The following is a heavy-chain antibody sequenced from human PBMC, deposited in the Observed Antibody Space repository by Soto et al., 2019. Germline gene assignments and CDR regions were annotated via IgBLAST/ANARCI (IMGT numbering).Heavy chain of an antibody. V-gene: IGHV3-11*06. J-gene: IGHJ6*02. Sequence: MGLEWVSYLSSSSSYTNYAGSMKRRFTIARDNAKNSLYLQMNSLRAEDTAVYYCARDRRSSSVFLGYYYGMDVWGQGTTVTVSS. D-gene: IGHD6-6*01. CDR3: ARDRRSSSVFLGYYYGMDV. CDR2: LSSSSSYT.